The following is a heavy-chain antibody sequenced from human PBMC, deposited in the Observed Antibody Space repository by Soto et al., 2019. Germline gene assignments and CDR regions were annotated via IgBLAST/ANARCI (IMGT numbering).Heavy chain of an antibody. J-gene: IGHJ3*02. CDR2: ISGDGGST. CDR1: GFTFSSYA. V-gene: IGHV3-23*01. CDR3: AKGRGVNSGVFDI. Sequence: EAQLLESGGGLVQPGGSLRLSCAASGFTFSSYAMSWVRQAPGKGLEWVSGISGDGGSTYYADSVKGRFTISRDSSKNTLYLQMNSLRAEDTALYYCAKGRGVNSGVFDIWGQGTMVTVSS. D-gene: IGHD2-8*02.